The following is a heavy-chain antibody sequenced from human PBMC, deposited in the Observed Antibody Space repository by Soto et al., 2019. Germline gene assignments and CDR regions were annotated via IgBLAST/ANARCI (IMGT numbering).Heavy chain of an antibody. J-gene: IGHJ5*02. CDR3: ARDVRYYDFWSGDP. D-gene: IGHD3-3*01. Sequence: AASVKVSCKASGYTFTSYGISWVRQAPGQGLEWMGWISAYNGNTNYAQKLQGRVTMTTDTSTSTAYMELRSLRSDDTAVYYCARDVRYYDFWSGDPWGQGTLVTVSS. CDR2: ISAYNGNT. V-gene: IGHV1-18*01. CDR1: GYTFTSYG.